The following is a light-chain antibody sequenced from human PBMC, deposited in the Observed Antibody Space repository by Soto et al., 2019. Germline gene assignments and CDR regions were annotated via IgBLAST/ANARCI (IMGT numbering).Light chain of an antibody. V-gene: IGKV1-5*01. CDR2: DAS. J-gene: IGKJ1*01. Sequence: DIQMTQSPSTLSASVGDIVTITCRASQGISSWLAWYQQKPGKAPKLLIYDASSLESGVPSRFSGSGSGTEFTLTISSLQPDDFATYYCQPYNSYPWTFSQGTKVEIK. CDR3: QPYNSYPWT. CDR1: QGISSW.